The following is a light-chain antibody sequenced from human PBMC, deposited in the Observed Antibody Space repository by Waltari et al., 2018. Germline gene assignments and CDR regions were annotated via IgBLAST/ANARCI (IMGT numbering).Light chain of an antibody. V-gene: IGKV1-39*01. CDR3: QQSYIAPYT. Sequence: DIQMTQSPSSLSASVGDRVTISCRSSQTISNDLNWYQQKPGKAPKLRIYAASSLQSGVPSRFSASGSGTDFTLTIGSLQPEDFATYYCQQSYIAPYTFGQGTKLEIK. CDR1: QTISND. J-gene: IGKJ2*01. CDR2: AAS.